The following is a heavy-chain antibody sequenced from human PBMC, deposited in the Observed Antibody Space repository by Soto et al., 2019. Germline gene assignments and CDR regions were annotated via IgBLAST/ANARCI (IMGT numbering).Heavy chain of an antibody. D-gene: IGHD3-22*01. CDR1: GFTFSDDS. Sequence: GGSLRLPCAASGFTFSDDSMGWVRQSPGKGLEGVANIKQDGGEEDYGDSVKVRLTISRGNAKNSLYLQMNSLRAEDTAVYYCARIYYTSRGPAKYRAFDFWGQGTMVTVSS. V-gene: IGHV3-7*01. J-gene: IGHJ3*01. CDR2: IKQDGGEE. CDR3: ARIYYTSRGPAKYRAFDF.